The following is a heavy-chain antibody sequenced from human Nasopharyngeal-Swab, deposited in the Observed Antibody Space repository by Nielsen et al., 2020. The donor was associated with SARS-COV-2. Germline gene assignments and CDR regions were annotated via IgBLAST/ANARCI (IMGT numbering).Heavy chain of an antibody. CDR3: ARSSHQSEGYAFDY. CDR2: ISGSSGSTI. J-gene: IGHJ4*02. V-gene: IGHV3-23*01. CDR1: GFTFSRYA. D-gene: IGHD5-12*01. Sequence: GGSPQISLAASGFTFSRYAMSWVRPAPGKGLEWVSAISGSSGSTIYYADSVKGRFTISRDNAKNSLYLQMNSLRAEDTAVYYCARSSHQSEGYAFDYWGQGTLVTVSS.